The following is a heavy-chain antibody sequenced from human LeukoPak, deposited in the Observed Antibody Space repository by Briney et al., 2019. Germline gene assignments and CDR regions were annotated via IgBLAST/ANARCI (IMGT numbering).Heavy chain of an antibody. J-gene: IGHJ3*01. CDR2: VSYRGST. D-gene: IGHD6-13*01. V-gene: IGHV4-59*01. CDR3: ARPYSSNWYDAFHF. Sequence: PSETLSLTCTVFGGPITGYYWSWIRQPPGKGLEWIGYVSYRGSTNYNPSLKSRVTISVETTKNQFSLKLSSVTAADTAVYYCARPYSSNWYDAFHFWGQGTMVTVSS. CDR1: GGPITGYY.